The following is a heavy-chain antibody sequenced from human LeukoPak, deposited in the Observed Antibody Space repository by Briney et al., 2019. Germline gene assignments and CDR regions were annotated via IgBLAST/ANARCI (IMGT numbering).Heavy chain of an antibody. Sequence: PGGSLRLSCAASGITFDDYGMGWVRQAPGKGLEWVSGINWTGGSTGYADSVKGRFTVSRDNAKNSLYLQMNSLRAGDTALYYCARGGDSSGSYFDYWGQGTLVTVSS. CDR1: GITFDDYG. D-gene: IGHD3-22*01. V-gene: IGHV3-20*04. CDR2: INWTGGST. J-gene: IGHJ4*02. CDR3: ARGGDSSGSYFDY.